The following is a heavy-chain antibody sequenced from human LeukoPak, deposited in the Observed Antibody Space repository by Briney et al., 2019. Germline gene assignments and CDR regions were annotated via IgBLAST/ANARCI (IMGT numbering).Heavy chain of an antibody. CDR2: ISGIGGST. CDR1: GFTFSSYA. V-gene: IGHV3-23*01. J-gene: IGHJ4*02. Sequence: PGGSLRLSCAASGFTFSSYAMSWVRQAPGKGLEWVSAISGIGGSTYYADSVKGRFTISRDNSKNTLYLQMNSLRAEDTAVYYCAKDYDSSGYGGYYFDYWGQGTLVTVSS. D-gene: IGHD3-22*01. CDR3: AKDYDSSGYGGYYFDY.